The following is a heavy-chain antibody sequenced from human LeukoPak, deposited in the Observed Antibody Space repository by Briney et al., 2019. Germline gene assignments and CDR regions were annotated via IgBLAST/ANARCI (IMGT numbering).Heavy chain of an antibody. CDR3: ARNSRYSDYYYYGMDV. CDR2: IYYSGST. Sequence: LETLSLTCTVSGGSISSYYWSWIRQPPGKGLEWIGYIYYSGSTNYNPSLKSRVTISVDTSKNQFSLKLSSVTAADTAVYYCARNSRYSDYYYYGMDVWGQGTTVTVS. CDR1: GGSISSYY. V-gene: IGHV4-59*01. J-gene: IGHJ6*02. D-gene: IGHD5-12*01.